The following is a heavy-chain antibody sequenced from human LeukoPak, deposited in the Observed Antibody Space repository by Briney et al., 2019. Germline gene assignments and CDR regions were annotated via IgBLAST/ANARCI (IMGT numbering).Heavy chain of an antibody. Sequence: ASVKVSCKASGYTFTSYAMNWVRQAPGQGLEWMGWISAYNGNTNYAQKLQGRVTMTTDTSTSTAYMELRSLRSDDTAVYYCASYSYYDSSGLQRGGLDYWGQGTLVTVSS. V-gene: IGHV1-18*01. CDR2: ISAYNGNT. CDR1: GYTFTSYA. J-gene: IGHJ4*02. CDR3: ASYSYYDSSGLQRGGLDY. D-gene: IGHD3-22*01.